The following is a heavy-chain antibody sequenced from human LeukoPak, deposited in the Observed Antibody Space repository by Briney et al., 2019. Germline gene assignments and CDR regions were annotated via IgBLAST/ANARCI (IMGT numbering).Heavy chain of an antibody. CDR2: IIPIFGTA. Sequence: SVKGSCKASGGTFSSYAISWVRQAPGQGLEWMGGIIPIFGTANYAQKFQGRVTITADESTSTAYMELSSLRSEDTAVYYCARSVMTTVVTPVFDYWGQGTLVTVSS. V-gene: IGHV1-69*01. CDR3: ARSVMTTVVTPVFDY. J-gene: IGHJ4*02. D-gene: IGHD4-23*01. CDR1: GGTFSSYA.